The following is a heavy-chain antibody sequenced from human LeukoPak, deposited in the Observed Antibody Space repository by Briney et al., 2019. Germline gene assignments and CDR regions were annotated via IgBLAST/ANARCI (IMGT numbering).Heavy chain of an antibody. D-gene: IGHD2-15*01. V-gene: IGHV4-39*01. J-gene: IGHJ6*02. CDR1: GGSISGTDLY. CDR3: EKDSHLDV. Sequence: SETLSLTCTVSGGSISGTDLYWGWIRQLPGKGLEWIGNIHSTGNSFCNPSLKSRVTISADTFKNQFSLKLSSVTAADAAVYYCEKDSHLDVWGHGTTVTVSS. CDR2: IHSTGNS.